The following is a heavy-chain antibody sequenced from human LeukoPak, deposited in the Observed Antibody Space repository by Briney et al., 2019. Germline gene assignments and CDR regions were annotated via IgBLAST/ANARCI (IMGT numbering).Heavy chain of an antibody. V-gene: IGHV1-24*01. CDR2: FDPEDGET. CDR1: GYTLTELS. CDR3: ATHIPIISLGYFDY. D-gene: IGHD2-21*01. J-gene: IGHJ4*02. Sequence: ASVKVSCKVSGYTLTELSMHWVRQAPGKGLEWMGGFDPEDGETIYAQKFQGRVTMTGDTSTDTAYMELSSLRSEDTAVYYCATHIPIISLGYFDYWGQGTLVTVSS.